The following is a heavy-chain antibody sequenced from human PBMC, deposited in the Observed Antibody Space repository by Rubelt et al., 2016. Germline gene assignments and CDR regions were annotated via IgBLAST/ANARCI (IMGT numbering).Heavy chain of an antibody. J-gene: IGHJ2*01. Sequence: EVRLVESGGGLVQPGGSLRLSCAASGFSFRSYSMNWVRQAPGKGLEWIAYISSTSGTLSYAASVKGRFTVARDNSKNTLYLQMNSLRAEATAVYYCAGVRSGSDGYWYFDLWGRGTLVTVSS. CDR2: ISSTSGTL. V-gene: IGHV3-48*01. CDR1: GFSFRSYS. CDR3: AGVRSGSDGYWYFDL. D-gene: IGHD1-26*01.